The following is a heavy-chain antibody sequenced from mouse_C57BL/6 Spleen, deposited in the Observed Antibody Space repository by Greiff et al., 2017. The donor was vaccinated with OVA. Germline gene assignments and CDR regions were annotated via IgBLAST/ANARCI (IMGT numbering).Heavy chain of an antibody. CDR1: GFTFSDYY. V-gene: IGHV5-16*01. CDR2: INYDGSST. Sequence: EVKLLESEGGLVQPGSSMKLSCTASGFTFSDYYMAWVRQVPEKGLEWVANINYDGSSTYYLDSLKSRFIISRDNAKNILYLQMSSLKSEDTATYYCAREFPYYAMDYWGQGTSVTVSS. CDR3: AREFPYYAMDY. J-gene: IGHJ4*01.